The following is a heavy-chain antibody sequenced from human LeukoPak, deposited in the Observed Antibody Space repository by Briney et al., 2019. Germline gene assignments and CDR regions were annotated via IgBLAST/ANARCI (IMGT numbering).Heavy chain of an antibody. Sequence: GASVKVSCKASGYTFTGYYMHWVRQAPGQGLEWMGWINPDSGATNYAQRFQGRVTMTRDTSISTAYMELSRLRSDDTALYYCVRSEMADYWGQGTLVTVSS. V-gene: IGHV1-2*02. D-gene: IGHD1-14*01. CDR1: GYTFTGYY. CDR2: INPDSGAT. CDR3: VRSEMADY. J-gene: IGHJ4*02.